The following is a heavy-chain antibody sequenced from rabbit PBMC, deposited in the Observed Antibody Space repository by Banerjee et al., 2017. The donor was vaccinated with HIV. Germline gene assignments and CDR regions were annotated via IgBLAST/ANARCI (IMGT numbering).Heavy chain of an antibody. V-gene: IGHV1S45*01. CDR1: GFDFSSNA. D-gene: IGHD4-1*01. CDR2: INSNTGST. J-gene: IGHJ4*01. CDR3: ARDVTWGDWDL. Sequence: QEQLEESGGDLVKPEGSLTLTCKASGFDFSSNAMCWVRQAPGKGLEWIACINSNTGSTVYATWAKGRFTISRTSSTTVSLQMTSLTAADTATYFCARDVTWGDWDLWGPGPLVTVS.